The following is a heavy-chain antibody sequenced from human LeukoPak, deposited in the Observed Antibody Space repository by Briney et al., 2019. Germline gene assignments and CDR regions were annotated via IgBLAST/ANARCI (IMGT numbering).Heavy chain of an antibody. D-gene: IGHD2-8*01. J-gene: IGHJ4*02. CDR2: ITSNGDNT. Sequence: PGGSLRLSCAASGFTFSTYAMHWVRQAPGKGLEYVSSITSNGDNTYYANSVKGRFTISRDNSKDTLYLQMGSLRPEDMAVYYCARDRAGVGDYWGQATLVTVSS. CDR1: GFTFSTYA. CDR3: ARDRAGVGDY. V-gene: IGHV3-64*01.